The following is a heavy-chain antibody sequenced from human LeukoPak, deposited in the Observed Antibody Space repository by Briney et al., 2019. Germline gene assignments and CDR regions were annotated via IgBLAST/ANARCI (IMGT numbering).Heavy chain of an antibody. CDR1: GYSISSSYY. V-gene: IGHV4-38-2*02. CDR2: IYHSGST. D-gene: IGHD2-15*01. CDR3: ARAYSWFDP. Sequence: SETLSLTCTVSGYSISSSYYWGWIRQPPGKGLEWIGSIYHSGSTYYNPSLKSRVTISVDTSKNQFSLKLSSVTAADTAVYYCARAYSWFDPWGQGTLVTVSS. J-gene: IGHJ5*02.